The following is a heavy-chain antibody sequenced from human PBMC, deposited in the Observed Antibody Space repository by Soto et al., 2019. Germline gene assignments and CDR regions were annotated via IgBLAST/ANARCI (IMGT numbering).Heavy chain of an antibody. CDR2: INHSGST. J-gene: IGHJ5*02. CDR1: GGSFSGYY. V-gene: IGHV4-34*01. Sequence: TSETLSLTCAVYGGSFSGYYWSWIRQPPGKGLEWIGEINHSGSTNYNPSLKSRVTISVDTSKNQFSLKLSSVTAADTAVYYCARLRDLRYSSGWTWLGLNWFDPWGQGTLVTVSS. CDR3: ARLRDLRYSSGWTWLGLNWFDP. D-gene: IGHD6-19*01.